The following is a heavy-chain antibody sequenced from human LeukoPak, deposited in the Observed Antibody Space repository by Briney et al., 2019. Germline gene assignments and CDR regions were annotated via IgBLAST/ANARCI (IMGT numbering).Heavy chain of an antibody. CDR2: IYYSGST. D-gene: IGHD6-13*01. J-gene: IGHJ6*02. Sequence: SETLSLTCTVSGGSISSNYCSWIRQPPGKGLEWIGYIYYSGSTNYNPSLKSRVTISVDTSKNQFSLKLSSVTAADTAVYYCARDLRKKIAAAGTSYYYYYGMDVWGQGTTVTVSS. CDR1: GGSISSNY. CDR3: ARDLRKKIAAAGTSYYYYYGMDV. V-gene: IGHV4-59*01.